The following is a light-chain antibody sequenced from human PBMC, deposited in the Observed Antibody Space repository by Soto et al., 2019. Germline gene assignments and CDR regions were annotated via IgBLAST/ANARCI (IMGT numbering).Light chain of an antibody. CDR1: SSDVGGFNY. CDR3: CSYAGSYTYV. J-gene: IGLJ1*01. CDR2: DVS. Sequence: QSALTQPASVSGSPGQSITISCTGSSSDVGGFNYVSWYQQHPGNAPKLLNYDVSQRPSGVPDRFSASKSGNTASLTISGLQAEDEADYYCCSYAGSYTYVFGTGTKVTVL. V-gene: IGLV2-11*01.